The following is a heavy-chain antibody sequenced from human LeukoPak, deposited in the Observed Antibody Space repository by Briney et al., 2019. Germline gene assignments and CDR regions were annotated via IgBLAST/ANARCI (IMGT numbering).Heavy chain of an antibody. CDR2: INHSGST. CDR1: GGSFSGYY. Sequence: SETLSLTCAVYGGSFSGYYWSWIRQPPGKGLEWIGEINHSGSTNYNPSLKSRVTISVDTSKNQFSLKLSSVTAADTAVYYCARGPWNSNYRRYYGMDVWGQGTTVTVSS. V-gene: IGHV4-34*01. D-gene: IGHD1-7*01. CDR3: ARGPWNSNYRRYYGMDV. J-gene: IGHJ6*02.